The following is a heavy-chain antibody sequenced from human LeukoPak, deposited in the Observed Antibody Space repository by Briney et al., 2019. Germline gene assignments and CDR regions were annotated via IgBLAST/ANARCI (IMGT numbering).Heavy chain of an antibody. CDR3: AKDRLGGPYFFHY. V-gene: IGHV3-23*01. Sequence: GGSLRLSCASSGFTFSSYAMSWVRQAPGKGLEWVSTIGGTGVRTYYADSVKGRFTISRDNSKNTLYLQINSLRAEDTAVYFCAKDRLGGPYFFHYWGRGTLVTV. CDR2: IGGTGVRT. D-gene: IGHD3-16*01. CDR1: GFTFSSYA. J-gene: IGHJ4*02.